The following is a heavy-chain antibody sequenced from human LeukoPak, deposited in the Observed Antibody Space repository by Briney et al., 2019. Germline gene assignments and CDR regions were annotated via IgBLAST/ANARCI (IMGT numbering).Heavy chain of an antibody. D-gene: IGHD3-22*01. CDR1: GGSISSRSYY. J-gene: IGHJ5*02. Sequence: PSETLSLTRTVSGGSISSRSYYWGWIRQSPGKELEWIRTIYYSGTTYYNPSLKSRVTISVDTSKNHFSLKLSSVTAADTAMYYCARAGWYYDSSRLSWFDPWGQGTLVTVSS. V-gene: IGHV4-39*02. CDR3: ARAGWYYDSSRLSWFDP. CDR2: IYYSGTT.